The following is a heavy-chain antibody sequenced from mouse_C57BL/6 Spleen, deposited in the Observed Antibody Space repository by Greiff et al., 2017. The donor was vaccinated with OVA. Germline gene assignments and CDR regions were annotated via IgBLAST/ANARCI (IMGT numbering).Heavy chain of an antibody. J-gene: IGHJ4*01. CDR1: GYTFTSYG. CDR3: VRYDYAEDRYAIGY. Sequence: VKLMESGAELARPGASVKLSCKASGYTFTSYGISWVKQRTGQGLEWIGEIYPRSGNTYYNEKFKGKATLTADKSSSTAYMELRSLTSEDSAVYFCVRYDYAEDRYAIGYWGERTSETVSS. V-gene: IGHV1-81*01. CDR2: IYPRSGNT. D-gene: IGHD2-4*01.